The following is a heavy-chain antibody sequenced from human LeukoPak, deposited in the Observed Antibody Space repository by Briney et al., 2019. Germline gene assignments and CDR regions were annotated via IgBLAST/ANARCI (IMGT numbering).Heavy chain of an antibody. CDR1: GFTFSSYG. CDR3: ATLDGGSYLFDY. V-gene: IGHV3-53*01. J-gene: IGHJ4*02. CDR2: IYSGGST. Sequence: GGSLRLSCAASGFTFSSYGMNWVRQAPGKGLEWVSVIYSGGSTYYADSVKGRFTISRDNSKNTLYLQMNSLRAEDTAVYYCATLDGGSYLFDYWGQGTLVTVSS. D-gene: IGHD1-26*01.